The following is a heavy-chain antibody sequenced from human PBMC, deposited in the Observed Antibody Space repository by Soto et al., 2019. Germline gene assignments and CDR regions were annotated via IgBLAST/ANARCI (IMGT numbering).Heavy chain of an antibody. CDR3: AMDDRSGYYWAIDY. Sequence: QAHLVQSGGEVKKPGASVKVSCKASGYTFTMYGLSWVRQAPGQGPEWMGWTRADNGDVRSAEKFRGRLTLTTDTSTNTAYMELRSLRSDDTAVYYCAMDDRSGYYWAIDYWGRGTLVTVSS. CDR1: GYTFTMYG. CDR2: TRADNGDV. D-gene: IGHD3-22*01. V-gene: IGHV1-18*04. J-gene: IGHJ4*02.